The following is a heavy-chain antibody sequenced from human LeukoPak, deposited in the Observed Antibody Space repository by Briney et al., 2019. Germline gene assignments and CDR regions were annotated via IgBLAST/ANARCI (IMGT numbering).Heavy chain of an antibody. CDR3: ASLILTGYYSGDQAGFDY. D-gene: IGHD3-9*01. J-gene: IGHJ4*02. CDR2: IYYSGST. Sequence: SETLSLTCTVSGGSISSYYWSWIRQPPGKGLEWIGYIYYSGSTNYNPSLKSRVTISVDTSKNQFSLKLSSVTAADTAVYYCASLILTGYYSGDQAGFDYWGQGTLVTVSS. CDR1: GGSISSYY. V-gene: IGHV4-59*01.